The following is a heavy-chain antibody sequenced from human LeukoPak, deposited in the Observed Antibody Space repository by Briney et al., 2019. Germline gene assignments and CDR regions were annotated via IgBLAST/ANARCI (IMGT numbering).Heavy chain of an antibody. D-gene: IGHD3-3*01. V-gene: IGHV3-53*01. CDR3: AKAPEFSYFWVFDY. CDR2: IYSGGST. J-gene: IGHJ4*02. CDR1: GFTVSSNY. Sequence: GGSLRLSCAASGFTVSSNYMSWVRQAPGKGLEWVSVIYSGGSTYYADSVKGRFTISRDNSKNTLYLQMSSLRAEDTAIFYCAKAPEFSYFWVFDYWGQGTLVTVSS.